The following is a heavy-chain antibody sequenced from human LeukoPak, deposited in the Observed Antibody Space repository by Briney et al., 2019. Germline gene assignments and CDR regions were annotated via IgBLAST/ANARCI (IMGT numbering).Heavy chain of an antibody. CDR3: AGPGYSSSSSDAFDI. CDR1: GGSFSGYY. D-gene: IGHD6-6*01. Sequence: SETLSLTCAVYGGSFSGYYWSWIRQPPGKGLEWIGEINHSGSTNYNPSLKSRVTISVDKSKNQFSLKLSSVTAADTAVYYCAGPGYSSSSSDAFDIWGQGTMVTVSS. J-gene: IGHJ3*02. CDR2: INHSGST. V-gene: IGHV4-34*01.